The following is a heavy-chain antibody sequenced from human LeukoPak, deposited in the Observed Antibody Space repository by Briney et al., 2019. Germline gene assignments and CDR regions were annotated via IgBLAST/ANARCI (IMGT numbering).Heavy chain of an antibody. D-gene: IGHD3-10*01. CDR1: GFTFSSYA. Sequence: GGSLRRSCAASGFTFSSYAMSWVRQAPGKGLEWVSAISGSGGSTYYADSVKGRFTISRDNSKNTLYLQMNSLRAEDTAVYYCAKTGITMVRGVIIPEAYFDYWGQGTLVTVSS. CDR2: ISGSGGST. J-gene: IGHJ4*02. CDR3: AKTGITMVRGVIIPEAYFDY. V-gene: IGHV3-23*01.